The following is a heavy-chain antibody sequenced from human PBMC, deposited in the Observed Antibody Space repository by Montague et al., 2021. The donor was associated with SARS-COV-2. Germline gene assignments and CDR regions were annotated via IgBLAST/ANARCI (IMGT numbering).Heavy chain of an antibody. Sequence: SETLSLTCSVSGGSLETSGYYWGWVRQPLGKGLEWIVSMHYSGATFYNPSLKSRVTMSLDTSKNHFSLNLTSVTAADTAVYFCARDSKGGRQLGNRFDPWGQGTLVTVSS. V-gene: IGHV4-39*07. CDR2: MHYSGAT. D-gene: IGHD6-13*01. J-gene: IGHJ5*02. CDR3: ARDSKGGRQLGNRFDP. CDR1: GGSLETSGYY.